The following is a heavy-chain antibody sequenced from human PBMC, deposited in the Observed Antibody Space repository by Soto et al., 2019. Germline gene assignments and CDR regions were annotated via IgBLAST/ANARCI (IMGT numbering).Heavy chain of an antibody. J-gene: IGHJ6*03. CDR2: IYPGDSDT. CDR1: VYSFTSYW. V-gene: IGHV5-51*01. D-gene: IGHD4-4*01. CDR3: ARQYCSDYVVTYKYV. Sequence: PGESLKISCKGSVYSFTSYWIGWVRQMPGKGLEWMGIIYPGDSDTRYSPSFQGQVTISADKSISTAYLQWSSLKASDTAMYYCARQYCSDYVVTYKYVWGKGTTVTVSS.